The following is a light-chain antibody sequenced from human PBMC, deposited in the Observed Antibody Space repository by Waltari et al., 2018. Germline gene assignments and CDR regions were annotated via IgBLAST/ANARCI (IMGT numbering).Light chain of an antibody. Sequence: EIVLTQSPGTLSLSPGERATLPCRASQSVGRTLTWYQQKPGQAPRLLIYGASSRATDIPDRFSGSGSGTDFSLTISRLEPEDFAGYYCQHYVRLPVTFGQGTKVEIK. CDR3: QHYVRLPVT. J-gene: IGKJ1*01. CDR1: QSVGRT. V-gene: IGKV3-20*01. CDR2: GAS.